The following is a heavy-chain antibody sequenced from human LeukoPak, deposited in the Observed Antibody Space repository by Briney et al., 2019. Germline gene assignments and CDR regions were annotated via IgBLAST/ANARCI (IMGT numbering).Heavy chain of an antibody. D-gene: IGHD3-22*01. V-gene: IGHV3-30*02. CDR2: IRYDGSHK. Sequence: GGSLRLSCAASGFTFSSYGIHWVRQAPGKGLEWVTFIRYDGSHKYYADSVKGRFTVSRDNSKNTLYLQMNSPRAEDTAVYFCAKDLGYLTLVGLRLIDYWGQGTLVTVSS. J-gene: IGHJ4*02. CDR3: AKDLGYLTLVGLRLIDY. CDR1: GFTFSSYG.